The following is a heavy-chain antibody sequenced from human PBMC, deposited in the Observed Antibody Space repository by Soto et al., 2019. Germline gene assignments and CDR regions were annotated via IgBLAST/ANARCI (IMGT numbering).Heavy chain of an antibody. Sequence: QITLKESGPTLVKPTQTLTLTCTFSGFSLSTSGVGVGWIRQPPGKALEWLALIYWDDDKRYSPSLKSRLTITNDPSSNQVVHTMTNMDPLDTATYYCAQRRHGAGSYYSTWFDRWGPGPLVTVSS. D-gene: IGHD3-10*01. CDR1: GFSLSTSGVG. CDR2: IYWDDDK. V-gene: IGHV2-5*02. J-gene: IGHJ5*02. CDR3: AQRRHGAGSYYSTWFDR.